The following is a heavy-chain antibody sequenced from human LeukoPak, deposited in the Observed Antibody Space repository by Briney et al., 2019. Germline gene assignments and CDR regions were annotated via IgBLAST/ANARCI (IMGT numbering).Heavy chain of an antibody. D-gene: IGHD3-22*01. CDR2: IHYSGST. V-gene: IGHV4-59*08. J-gene: IGHJ4*02. CDR3: ARLSTYYDSSDHYYLYSFDS. CDR1: GASIGSYY. Sequence: ASETLSLTCTVSGASIGSYYWSWIRQPPGKGLEWIGYIHYSGSTNYNPSLKSRVTISVDTSKNQFSLNLSSVTAAAPSVYYCARLSTYYDSSDHYYLYSFDSWGQGTPVTVSP.